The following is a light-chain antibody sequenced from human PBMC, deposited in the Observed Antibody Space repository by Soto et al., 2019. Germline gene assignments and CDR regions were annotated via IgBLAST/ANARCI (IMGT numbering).Light chain of an antibody. Sequence: QSVLTQPRSVSGSPXXXXXXXXTGTSSDVGRYTSVSWYQQHPGEAPKLMIYDVTWRPSGVPDRFSGSKSGITASLTISGLQAEDEADYYCSSYAGNYNVVFGGGTKLTVL. CDR2: DVT. CDR3: SSYAGNYNVV. CDR1: SSDVGRYTS. J-gene: IGLJ2*01. V-gene: IGLV2-11*01.